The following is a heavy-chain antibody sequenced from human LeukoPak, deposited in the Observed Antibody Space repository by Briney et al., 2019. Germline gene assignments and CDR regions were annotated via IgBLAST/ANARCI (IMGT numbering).Heavy chain of an antibody. D-gene: IGHD5-12*01. CDR3: AKSGHSSPDY. CDR2: ISYDGSNK. Sequence: PGRSLRLSCAASGFTFSSYGMHWVRQAPGKGLEWVAVISYDGSNKYYADSVKGRFTISRDNSKNTLYLQMNSLRAEDTAVYYCAKSGHSSPDYWGQGTLVTVSS. J-gene: IGHJ4*02. V-gene: IGHV3-30*18. CDR1: GFTFSSYG.